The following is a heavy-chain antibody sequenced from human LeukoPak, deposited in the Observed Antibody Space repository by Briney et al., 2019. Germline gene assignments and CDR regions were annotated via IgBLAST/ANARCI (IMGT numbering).Heavy chain of an antibody. CDR1: GFTLSDAW. V-gene: IGHV3-15*01. D-gene: IGHD3-10*01. CDR2: IKRKSEGGAT. J-gene: IGHJ4*01. Sequence: TGGSLRLSCAASGFTLSDAWMSWVRQSPGKGLEWIGRIKRKSEGGATEYAAPVKGRFTLSRDDSKNALFLQMNNLKTEDTAVYHCATGGHYFGAWGHGTLVTVSA. CDR3: ATGGHYFGA.